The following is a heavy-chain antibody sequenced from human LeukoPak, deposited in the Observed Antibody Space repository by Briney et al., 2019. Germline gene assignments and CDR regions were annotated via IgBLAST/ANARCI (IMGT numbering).Heavy chain of an antibody. J-gene: IGHJ6*02. CDR2: INPNSGGT. CDR1: GYTFTGYY. D-gene: IGHD3-10*01. Sequence: GASVKVSCKASGYTFTGYYMHWVRQAPGQGLEWMGRINPNSGGTNYAQKFQGRVTMTRDTSISTAYMELSRLRSDDTAVYYCARGPGDYYGMDVWGQRTTVTVSS. CDR3: ARGPGDYYGMDV. V-gene: IGHV1-2*06.